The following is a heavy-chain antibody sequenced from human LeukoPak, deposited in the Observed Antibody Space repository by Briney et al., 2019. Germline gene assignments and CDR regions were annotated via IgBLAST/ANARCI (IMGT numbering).Heavy chain of an antibody. CDR3: EQCVGSESGRIDF. CDR2: ISGDSTST. V-gene: IGHV3-43*02. D-gene: IGHD2-8*01. J-gene: IGHJ4*02. CDR1: GFTFGDYA. Sequence: GGSLRLSCAASGFTFGDYAMHWVRQAPGKGLEWISLISGDSTSTTYADSVKGRFTISRDNRKNSLYLQMNSLRTEDTALYYCEQCVGSESGRIDFWGQATLVTVSS.